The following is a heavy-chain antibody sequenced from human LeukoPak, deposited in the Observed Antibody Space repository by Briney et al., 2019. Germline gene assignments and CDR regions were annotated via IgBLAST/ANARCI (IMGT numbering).Heavy chain of an antibody. D-gene: IGHD4-11*01. CDR1: GFTFSRYW. Sequence: AGGSLRLSCAASGFTFSRYWMSWVRQVPRKGLEWVAVISNDGSITKYGDSVRGRFTISRDNSKNTLYVQMNSLRTDDAAVYYCAKSKSPYPMDYIFDFWGQGTRVTVSS. J-gene: IGHJ4*02. CDR3: AKSKSPYPMDYIFDF. CDR2: ISNDGSIT. V-gene: IGHV3-30*18.